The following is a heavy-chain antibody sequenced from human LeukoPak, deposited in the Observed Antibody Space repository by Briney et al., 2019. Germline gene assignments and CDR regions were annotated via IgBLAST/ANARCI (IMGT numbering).Heavy chain of an antibody. CDR2: INPSGGST. D-gene: IGHD2-15*01. CDR3: AREDIVVVVAATPSPFDP. J-gene: IGHJ5*02. Sequence: ASVKVSCKASGYTFTSYYMHWVRQAPGQGLEWMGIINPSGGSTSYAQKFQGRVTMTRDTSTSTVYMELSSLRSEDPAVYYCAREDIVVVVAATPSPFDPWGQGTLVTVSS. V-gene: IGHV1-46*01. CDR1: GYTFTSYY.